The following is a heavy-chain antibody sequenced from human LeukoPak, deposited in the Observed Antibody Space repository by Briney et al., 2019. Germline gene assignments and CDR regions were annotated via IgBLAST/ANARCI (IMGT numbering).Heavy chain of an antibody. Sequence: PGGSLRLSCAASGFTFSSYVMSWVRQAPGKGLEWVSAISGSGGSTYYADSVKGRFTISRDNSKNTLYLQMNSLRAEDTAVYYCAKDSWLGSFAPDFDYWGQGTLVTVSS. J-gene: IGHJ4*02. CDR1: GFTFSSYV. D-gene: IGHD6-19*01. CDR2: ISGSGGST. CDR3: AKDSWLGSFAPDFDY. V-gene: IGHV3-23*01.